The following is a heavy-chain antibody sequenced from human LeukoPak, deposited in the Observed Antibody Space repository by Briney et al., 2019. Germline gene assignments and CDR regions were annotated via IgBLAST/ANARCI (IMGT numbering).Heavy chain of an antibody. CDR3: ARGGIVTAGTKWLNY. Sequence: SETLSLTCAVYGGSFSGYYRSWIRQPPGKGLEWIGEINHSGSTNYNPSLKSRVTISVDTSKSQFSLKLNSVTAADTAVYFCARGGIVTAGTKWLNYWGQATLVTVSS. D-gene: IGHD6-13*01. J-gene: IGHJ4*02. CDR2: INHSGST. V-gene: IGHV4-34*01. CDR1: GGSFSGYY.